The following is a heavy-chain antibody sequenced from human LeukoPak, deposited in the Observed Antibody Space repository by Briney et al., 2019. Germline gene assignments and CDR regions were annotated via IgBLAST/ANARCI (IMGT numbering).Heavy chain of an antibody. CDR3: VRVGYGGSYLGAFDI. V-gene: IGHV5-51*01. J-gene: IGHJ3*02. CDR2: IYPGDSDT. Sequence: KSGESLKISCKGSGYSFTSYWIGWVRQMLGKGLEWMGIIYPGDSDTRYSPSFQGQVTISADKSITTAYLQWSSLKASDTAMFYCVRVGYGGSYLGAFDIWGQGTMLTVSS. D-gene: IGHD1-26*01. CDR1: GYSFTSYW.